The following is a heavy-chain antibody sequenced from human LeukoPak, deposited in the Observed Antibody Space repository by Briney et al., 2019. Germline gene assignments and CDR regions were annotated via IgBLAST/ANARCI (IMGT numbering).Heavy chain of an antibody. CDR1: GGSFSGYY. D-gene: IGHD3-10*01. CDR3: ARGLWFGDENPPYFDY. V-gene: IGHV4-34*01. Sequence: SETLSLTCAVYGGSFSGYYWTWIRQPPGKGLEWIGEIKHSGSTNYNPSLKSRVTISVDTSKNQFSLKLSSVTAADTAVYYCARGLWFGDENPPYFDYWGQGILVTVSS. CDR2: IKHSGST. J-gene: IGHJ4*02.